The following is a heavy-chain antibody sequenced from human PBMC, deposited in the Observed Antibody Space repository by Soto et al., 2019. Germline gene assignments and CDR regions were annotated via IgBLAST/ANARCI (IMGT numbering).Heavy chain of an antibody. J-gene: IGHJ4*02. Sequence: SETLSLTCTVSGGSISSYYWSWIRQPPGKGLEWIGYIYYSGSTNYNPSLKSRVTISVDTSKNQFSLKLSSVTAADTAVYYCASMRGGGGLGQDYWGQGTLVTVSS. V-gene: IGHV4-59*08. CDR2: IYYSGST. CDR1: GGSISSYY. D-gene: IGHD3-10*01. CDR3: ASMRGGGGLGQDY.